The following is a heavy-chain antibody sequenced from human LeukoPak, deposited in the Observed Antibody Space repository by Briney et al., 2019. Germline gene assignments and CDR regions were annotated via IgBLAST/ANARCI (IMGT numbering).Heavy chain of an antibody. Sequence: ASVTVSFKASGYTFTIYGISWVRQARGQGLEWMGWISAYNGNTNYAQKLQGRVTMTTDTSTSTAYMELRSLRSADTAVYYCARGRQGYYFDYWGQGTLVTVSS. V-gene: IGHV1-18*01. CDR2: ISAYNGNT. CDR3: ARGRQGYYFDY. CDR1: GYTFTIYG. J-gene: IGHJ4*02.